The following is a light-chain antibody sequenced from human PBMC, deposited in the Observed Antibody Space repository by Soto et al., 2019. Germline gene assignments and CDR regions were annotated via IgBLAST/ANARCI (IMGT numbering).Light chain of an antibody. CDR2: GNN. Sequence: QSVLTQPLSVAGAPGQRVPFFCIVSSNNIEAGYDVHWYKQVPGSAPKRIIYGNNNLPTGVTDRYSGSKSRISTFCPPTGLQVEDAADYFCQSYDRSSYVFGSGTKVTVL. CDR1: SNNIEAGYD. J-gene: IGLJ1*01. CDR3: QSYDRSSYV. V-gene: IGLV1-40*01.